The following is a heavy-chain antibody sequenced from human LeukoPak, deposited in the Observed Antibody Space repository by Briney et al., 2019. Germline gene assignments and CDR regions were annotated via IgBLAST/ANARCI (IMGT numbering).Heavy chain of an antibody. D-gene: IGHD2-8*01. V-gene: IGHV1-2*02. CDR1: GYTFTGYY. CDR3: ARDLSGTKGFDP. J-gene: IGHJ5*02. Sequence: ASVTVSCKASGYTFTGYYMHWVRQAPGQGLEWMGWINPNSGGTNYAQKFQGRVTMTRDTSTSTVYMELSSLRSEDTAVYYCARDLSGTKGFDPWGQGILVTVSS. CDR2: INPNSGGT.